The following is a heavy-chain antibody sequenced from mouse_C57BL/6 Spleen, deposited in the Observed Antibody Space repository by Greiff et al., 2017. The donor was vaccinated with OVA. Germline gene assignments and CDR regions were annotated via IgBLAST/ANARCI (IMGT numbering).Heavy chain of an antibody. J-gene: IGHJ1*03. CDR2: INPSNGGT. Sequence: QVQLQQPGTELVKPGTSVKLSCKASGYTFTSYWMHWVKQRPGQGLEWIGNINPSNGGTNYNEKFKSKATLTVDKSSSTAYMQLSSLTSEDSAVYYCARSRYGSSYGYFDVWGTGTTVTVSS. V-gene: IGHV1-53*01. CDR3: ARSRYGSSYGYFDV. D-gene: IGHD1-1*01. CDR1: GYTFTSYW.